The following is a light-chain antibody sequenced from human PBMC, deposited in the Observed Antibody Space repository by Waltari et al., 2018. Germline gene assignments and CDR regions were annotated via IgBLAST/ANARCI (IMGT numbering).Light chain of an antibody. J-gene: IGKJ4*01. CDR2: GAS. V-gene: IGKV3-15*01. CDR3: QQYNNWPLT. Sequence: EIEMTQSPATLSVSPGDRATLSCRASQSVSNKLAWYKHKRGQPPRLLIYGASARATGIPARFSGSGSGTQFTLTISSLQSEDFAVYFCQQYNNWPLTFGGGTKVEI. CDR1: QSVSNK.